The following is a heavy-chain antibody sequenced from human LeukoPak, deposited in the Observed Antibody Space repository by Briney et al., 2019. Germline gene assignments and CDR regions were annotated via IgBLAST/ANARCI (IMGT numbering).Heavy chain of an antibody. CDR3: ARSTRVRGVIIGNWFDP. CDR1: GFTFSSYA. D-gene: IGHD3-10*01. CDR2: ISGSGGST. J-gene: IGHJ5*02. V-gene: IGHV3-23*01. Sequence: GGSLRLSCAASGFTFSSYAMSWVRQAPGKGLEWVSAISGSGGSTYYADSVKGRFTISRDNSKNTLYLQMNSLRAEDTAVYYCARSTRVRGVIIGNWFDPWGQGTLVTVSS.